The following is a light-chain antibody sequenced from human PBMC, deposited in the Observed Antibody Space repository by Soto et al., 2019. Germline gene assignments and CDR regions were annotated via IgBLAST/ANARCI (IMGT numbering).Light chain of an antibody. Sequence: QSALTQPASVSGSPGQSITISCTGTSSDVGGYNYVSWYQQHPGKAPKLMIYDVSNRPSGVSNRFSGSKSGNTAYLTIFGLQAEDAADYYCSSYRCSSALGVFGGGTKLTVL. CDR3: SSYRCSSALGV. CDR2: DVS. J-gene: IGLJ2*01. CDR1: SSDVGGYNY. V-gene: IGLV2-14*01.